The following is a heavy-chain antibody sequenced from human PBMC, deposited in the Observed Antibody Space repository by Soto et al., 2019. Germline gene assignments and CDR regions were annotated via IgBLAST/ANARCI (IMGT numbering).Heavy chain of an antibody. Sequence: QVQLVESGGGVVQPGRSPRLSCAASGFTFSSFAIHWVRQAPGKGLEWMAVISYDGSNKYYADSVEGRFTISRDNSKNAVFLQMNSLRPEDTAVYYCARAYPQVGSNYCDYWGQGTLVTVSS. CDR1: GFTFSSFA. J-gene: IGHJ4*02. V-gene: IGHV3-30*04. CDR2: ISYDGSNK. D-gene: IGHD1-26*01. CDR3: ARAYPQVGSNYCDY.